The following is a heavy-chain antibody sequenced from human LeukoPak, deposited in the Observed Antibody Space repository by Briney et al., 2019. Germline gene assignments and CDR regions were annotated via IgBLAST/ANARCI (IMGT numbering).Heavy chain of an antibody. V-gene: IGHV4-34*01. CDR1: GGSFSGYY. Sequence: SETLSLTCAVYGGSFSGYYWSWIRQPPGKGLEWIGEINHSGSTNYNPSLKSRVTISVDTSMNQFSLKLSSVTAADTAVYYCARGDVVVPAAMRKPFDYWGQGTLVTVSS. D-gene: IGHD2-2*01. CDR3: ARGDVVVPAAMRKPFDY. J-gene: IGHJ4*02. CDR2: INHSGST.